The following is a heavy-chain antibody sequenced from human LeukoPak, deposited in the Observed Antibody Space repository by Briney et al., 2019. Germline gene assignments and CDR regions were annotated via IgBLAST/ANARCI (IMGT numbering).Heavy chain of an antibody. V-gene: IGHV4-61*02. Sequence: PSQTLSLTCTVSGGSISSGSYYWSWIRQPAGKGLEWIGRISASGSTSYSPSLKSRVTISRDTSKNQFSLMLTSVTAADTAVYYCARVPFWTGYYGSSGNWFDPWGQGTLVTVSS. D-gene: IGHD3/OR15-3a*01. CDR3: ARVPFWTGYYGSSGNWFDP. J-gene: IGHJ5*02. CDR2: ISASGST. CDR1: GGSISSGSYY.